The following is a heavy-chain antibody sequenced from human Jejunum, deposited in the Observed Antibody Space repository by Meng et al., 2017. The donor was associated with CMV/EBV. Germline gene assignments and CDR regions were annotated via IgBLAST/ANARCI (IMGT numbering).Heavy chain of an antibody. CDR2: ISGRGRFT. CDR1: GFNFSSDI. Sequence: AVSGFNFSSDIVNWVRQAPGKGLEWVSSISGRGRFTYYADSVKGRFTISRDSAENSLYLQMSSLRVEDTAIYYCVRGSDFRYGMDVWGQGTTVTVSS. J-gene: IGHJ6*02. D-gene: IGHD3-3*01. V-gene: IGHV3-21*01. CDR3: VRGSDFRYGMDV.